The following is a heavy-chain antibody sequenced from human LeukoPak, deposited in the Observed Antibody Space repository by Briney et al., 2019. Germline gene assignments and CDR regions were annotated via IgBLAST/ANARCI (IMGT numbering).Heavy chain of an antibody. D-gene: IGHD2-21*02. J-gene: IGHJ6*02. CDR2: ISWNSGSI. CDR1: GFTFDDYA. CDR3: AKDSTCGGDCRMNYYYYCGMDV. Sequence: GGSLRLSCAASGFTFDDYAMHWVRQAPGKGLEWVSGISWNSGSIGYADSVKGRFTISRDNAKNSLYLQMNSLRAEDTALYYCAKDSTCGGDCRMNYYYYCGMDVWGQGTTVTVSS. V-gene: IGHV3-9*01.